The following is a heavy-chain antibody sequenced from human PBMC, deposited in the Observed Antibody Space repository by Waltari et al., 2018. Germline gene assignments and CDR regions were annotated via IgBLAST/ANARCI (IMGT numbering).Heavy chain of an antibody. Sequence: EVQLLDSGGCLVQPGGLLRLSCAASGFPFSTYVMKWVRQAPGKGLEWVSSISDAGSIINYADSVKGRFTISRDNSKNTLYLQMNGLRADDTAVYYCARGSGVDSWGQGPLVTISS. J-gene: IGHJ4*02. D-gene: IGHD7-27*01. CDR3: ARGSGVDS. CDR2: ISDAGSII. CDR1: GFPFSTYV. V-gene: IGHV3-23*01.